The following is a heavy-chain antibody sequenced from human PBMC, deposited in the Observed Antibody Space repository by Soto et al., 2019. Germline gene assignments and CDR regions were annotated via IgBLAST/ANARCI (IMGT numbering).Heavy chain of an antibody. CDR2: INHSGST. D-gene: IGHD3-10*01. Sequence: SETLSLTCAVYGGSFSGYYWSWIRQPPGKGLEWIGEINHSGSTNYNPSLKSRVTISVDTSKNQFSLKLSSVTAADTAVHYCARASSWRYGSGSYYRIYYYMDVWGKGTTVTVSS. CDR1: GGSFSGYY. J-gene: IGHJ6*03. CDR3: ARASSWRYGSGSYYRIYYYMDV. V-gene: IGHV4-34*01.